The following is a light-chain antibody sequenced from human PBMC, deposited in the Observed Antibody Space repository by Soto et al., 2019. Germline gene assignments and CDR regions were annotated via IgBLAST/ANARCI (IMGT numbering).Light chain of an antibody. CDR1: QDISNY. V-gene: IGKV1-33*01. Sequence: DIQMTQSPSSLSASVGDRVTITCQASQDISNYLNWYQQKPGKAPKLLIFADSTLVRGVPSRFSGRGSGTEFTLTISSLQADDYATFYCQQYHTDWTFGQGTKVDIK. CDR2: ADS. CDR3: QQYHTDWT. J-gene: IGKJ1*01.